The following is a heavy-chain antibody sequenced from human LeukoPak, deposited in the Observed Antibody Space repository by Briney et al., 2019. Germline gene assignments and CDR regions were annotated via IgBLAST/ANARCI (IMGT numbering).Heavy chain of an antibody. Sequence: GESLKISCKGSGYSFTSYWIGWVRQMPGKGLEWMGIIYPGDSDTRYSPSFQGQVTISADKSISTAYLQWSSLKASDTAMYYCARLKSNYYGSGSYPNYYYYGMDVWGQGTTVTVSS. V-gene: IGHV5-51*01. J-gene: IGHJ6*02. D-gene: IGHD3-10*01. CDR3: ARLKSNYYGSGSYPNYYYYGMDV. CDR2: IYPGDSDT. CDR1: GYSFTSYW.